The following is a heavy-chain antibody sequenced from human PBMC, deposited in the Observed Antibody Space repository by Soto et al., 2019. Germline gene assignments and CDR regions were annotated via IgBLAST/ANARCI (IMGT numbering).Heavy chain of an antibody. CDR1: GGSISSSSYY. D-gene: IGHD3-9*01. CDR2: IYYSGST. Sequence: QLQLQESGPGLVKPSETLSLTCTVSGGSISSSSYYWGWIRQPPGKGLEWIGSIYYSGSTYDNPSFKSRVTISGDTSKNQFYLKLSSVTAADTAVYYCARQGGYDILTGYPRPFDYWGQGTLVTVSS. CDR3: ARQGGYDILTGYPRPFDY. J-gene: IGHJ4*02. V-gene: IGHV4-39*01.